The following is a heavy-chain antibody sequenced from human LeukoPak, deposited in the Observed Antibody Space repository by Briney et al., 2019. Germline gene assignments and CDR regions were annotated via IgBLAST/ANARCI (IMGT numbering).Heavy chain of an antibody. V-gene: IGHV3-23*01. J-gene: IGHJ4*02. CDR2: ISGSGGST. Sequence: GGSLRLSCAASGFTFSSYAMSWVRQAPGKGLEWVSAISGSGGSTYYADSVKGRFTISRDNSKNTLYLQMNSLRAEDTAVYYCAKDPGYCSGGNCFYFDSWGQGTLVTVSS. CDR1: GFTFSSYA. CDR3: AKDPGYCSGGNCFYFDS. D-gene: IGHD2-15*01.